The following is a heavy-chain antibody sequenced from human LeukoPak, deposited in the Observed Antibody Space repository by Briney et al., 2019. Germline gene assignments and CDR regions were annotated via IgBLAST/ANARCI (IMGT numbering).Heavy chain of an antibody. CDR1: GFTFSSYA. CDR3: AREGITAMADAWNDY. CDR2: ISYDGSNK. V-gene: IGHV3-30*07. J-gene: IGHJ4*02. D-gene: IGHD5-18*01. Sequence: PGRSLRLSCAASGFTFSSYAMHWVRQAPGKGLEWVAVISYDGSNKYYADSVKGRFTISRDNSKNTLYLQMNSLRVEDTAVYFCAREGITAMADAWNDYWGQGTLVTVSS.